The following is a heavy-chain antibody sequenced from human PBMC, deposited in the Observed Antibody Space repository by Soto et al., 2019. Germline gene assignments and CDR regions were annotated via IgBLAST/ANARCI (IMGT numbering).Heavy chain of an antibody. CDR3: AKDQRAYYYDSSGFDFDI. CDR2: ISYDGSNK. V-gene: IGHV3-30*18. Sequence: SLRLSCAASGFTFSSYGMHWVRQAPGKGLEWVAVISYDGSNKYYADSVKGRFTISRDNSKNTLYLQMKSLRAEDTAVYYCAKDQRAYYYDSSGFDFDIWGQGTMGSV. D-gene: IGHD3-22*01. CDR1: GFTFSSYG. J-gene: IGHJ3*02.